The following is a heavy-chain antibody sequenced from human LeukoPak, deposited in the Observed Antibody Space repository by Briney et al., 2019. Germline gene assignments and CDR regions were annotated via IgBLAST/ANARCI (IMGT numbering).Heavy chain of an antibody. CDR2: ISSSGSTI. CDR1: GFTFSDYY. D-gene: IGHD3/OR15-3a*01. Sequence: GGSLRLSCAASGFTFSDYYMNWIRQAPGKGLEWVSYISSSGSTIYYADSVKGRFTISRDNAKNSLYLQMSSLRAEDTALYYCARGFSELDPFDYWAQGTLVTVSS. V-gene: IGHV3-11*04. J-gene: IGHJ4*02. CDR3: ARGFSELDPFDY.